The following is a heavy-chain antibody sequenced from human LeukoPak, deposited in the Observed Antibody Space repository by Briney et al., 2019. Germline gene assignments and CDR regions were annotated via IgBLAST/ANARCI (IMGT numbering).Heavy chain of an antibody. Sequence: GGSLRLSCAVSGLTFSSSWMDWVRQAPGKGLEWVASINPDGNKKYSADSVKGRFTISRDNAENSLYLQMNSLRVEDTAFYYCARDRAWNYFDYWGQGTLVTVSS. CDR3: ARDRAWNYFDY. D-gene: IGHD3-3*01. V-gene: IGHV3-7*01. CDR1: GLTFSSSW. CDR2: INPDGNKK. J-gene: IGHJ4*02.